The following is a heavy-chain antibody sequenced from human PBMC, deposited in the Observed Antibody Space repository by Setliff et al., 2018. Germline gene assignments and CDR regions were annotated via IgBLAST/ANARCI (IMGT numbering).Heavy chain of an antibody. V-gene: IGHV1-3*04. CDR2: INTGNGNT. D-gene: IGHD3-3*01. Sequence: ASVKVSCKASGYTFNSYAMHWVRQAPGQRLEWMGWINTGNGNTKYSQKFQGRVTITRDTSANTAYMELSSLRSEDTAVYYCARDTYIGDFWSGYYIQGQFDPWGQGTLVTVSS. CDR3: ARDTYIGDFWSGYYIQGQFDP. CDR1: GYTFNSYA. J-gene: IGHJ5*02.